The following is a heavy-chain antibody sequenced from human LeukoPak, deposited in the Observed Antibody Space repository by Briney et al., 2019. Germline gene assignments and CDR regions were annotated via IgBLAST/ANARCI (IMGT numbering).Heavy chain of an antibody. CDR2: IKPDGGEK. CDR3: ARDLVVGTTDY. V-gene: IGHV3-7*01. Sequence: GGSLRLSCAASGFTFSCYWMTWVRQAPGKGLEWVANIKPDGGEKYYADSVKGRFTISRDNTKNSLYLQMNSLRAEDTSIYYCARDLVVGTTDYWGQGTLVTVSS. J-gene: IGHJ4*02. CDR1: GFTFSCYW. D-gene: IGHD1-26*01.